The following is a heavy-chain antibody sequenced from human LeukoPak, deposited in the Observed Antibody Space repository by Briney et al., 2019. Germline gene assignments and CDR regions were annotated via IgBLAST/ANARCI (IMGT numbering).Heavy chain of an antibody. V-gene: IGHV3-64D*06. CDR2: ISSNSGST. J-gene: IGHJ6*02. CDR3: VNLGQWLVADYYYGMDV. D-gene: IGHD6-19*01. CDR1: GFTPSTYA. Sequence: RGSLRPSCSVSGFTPSTYAMHWVRQAPGEGLKYDSGISSNSGSTYYADSVKGRFTISRDNSENTLYLQMSSLRPEDTAVYYCVNLGQWLVADYYYGMDVWGQGTTVTVSS.